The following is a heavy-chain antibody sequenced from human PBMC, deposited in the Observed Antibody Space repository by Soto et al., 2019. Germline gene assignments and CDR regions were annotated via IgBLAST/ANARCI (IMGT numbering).Heavy chain of an antibody. CDR2: INHSGST. J-gene: IGHJ5*02. V-gene: IGHV4-34*01. Sequence: SETLSLTCAVYGGSFSGYYWSWIRQPPGKGLEWIGEINHSGSTNYNPSLKSRVTISVDTSKNQFSLKLSSVTAADTAVYYCAKGPDMITFGGVIEDNWFDPWGQGTLVTVSS. CDR1: GGSFSGYY. D-gene: IGHD3-16*02. CDR3: AKGPDMITFGGVIEDNWFDP.